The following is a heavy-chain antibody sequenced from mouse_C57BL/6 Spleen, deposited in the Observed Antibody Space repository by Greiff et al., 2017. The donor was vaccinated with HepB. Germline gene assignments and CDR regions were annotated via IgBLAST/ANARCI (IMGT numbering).Heavy chain of an antibody. CDR3: ALISQRIYFDY. Sequence: QVHVKQSGAELARPGASVKLSCKASGYTFTSYGISWVKQRTGQGLEWIGEIYPRSGNTYYNEKFKGKATLTADKSSSTAYMELRSLTSEDSAVYFCALISQRIYFDYWGQGTTLTVSS. V-gene: IGHV1-81*01. J-gene: IGHJ2*01. CDR1: GYTFTSYG. CDR2: IYPRSGNT.